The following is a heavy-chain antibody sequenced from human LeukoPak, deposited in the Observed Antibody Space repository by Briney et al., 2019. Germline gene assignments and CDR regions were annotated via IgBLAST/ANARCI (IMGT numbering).Heavy chain of an antibody. CDR1: GFSVSSNY. CDR3: ARGYSSSWLYFDN. D-gene: IGHD6-13*01. CDR2: INSGGYS. Sequence: GGSLRLSCAASGFSVSSNYMSWVREAPGKGLEWVSLINSGGYSFNADSVKGRFTTSRDNSKNTLYLQMNGLRAEDTAVYYCARGYSSSWLYFDNWGQGTLVTVSS. J-gene: IGHJ4*02. V-gene: IGHV3-66*01.